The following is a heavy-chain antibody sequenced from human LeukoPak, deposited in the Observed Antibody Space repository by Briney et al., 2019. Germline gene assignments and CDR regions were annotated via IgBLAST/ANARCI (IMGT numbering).Heavy chain of an antibody. CDR3: AREGAAAGTREIYYYYMDV. Sequence: GGSLRLSCAASGFTFSDYYMSWIRQAPGKGLEWVSYISSSGSTIYYADSVKGRFTISRDNAKNSLYLQMNSLRAEDTAVYYCAREGAAAGTREIYYYYMDVWGKGTTVTVSS. CDR2: ISSSGSTI. CDR1: GFTFSDYY. D-gene: IGHD6-13*01. J-gene: IGHJ6*03. V-gene: IGHV3-11*01.